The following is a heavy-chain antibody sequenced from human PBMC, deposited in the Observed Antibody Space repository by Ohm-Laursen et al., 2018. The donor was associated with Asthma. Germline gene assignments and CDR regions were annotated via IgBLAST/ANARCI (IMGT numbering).Heavy chain of an antibody. CDR2: IYSGGST. V-gene: IGHV3-53*01. CDR3: AKVLATSAHYWYGMDS. J-gene: IGHJ6*02. CDR1: GFTVSSNY. Sequence: SLRLSCSASGFTVSSNYMSWVRQAPGKGLEWVSVIYSGGSTYYADSVKGRFTISRDNSKNILYLQMNSLRADDTAVYFCAKVLATSAHYWYGMDSWGQGTTVTVSS.